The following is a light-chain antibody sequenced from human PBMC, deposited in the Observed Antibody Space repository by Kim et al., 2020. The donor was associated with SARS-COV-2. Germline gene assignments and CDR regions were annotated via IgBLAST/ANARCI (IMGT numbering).Light chain of an antibody. CDR1: SSDIGSYQF. CDR3: WSYAGTRTYV. V-gene: IGLV2-23*02. J-gene: IGLJ1*01. CDR2: EVN. Sequence: GQSIPIASTGSSSDIGSYQFVSWHQQHPGKAPKLILYEVNKRPSGVSNRFSGSKSGNTASLTISGLQTDDEAVYYCWSYAGTRTYVFGAGTKVTVL.